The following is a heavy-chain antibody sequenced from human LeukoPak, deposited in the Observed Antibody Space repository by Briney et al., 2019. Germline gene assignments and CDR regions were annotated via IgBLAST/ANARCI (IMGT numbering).Heavy chain of an antibody. CDR3: ARGGPPYYFDY. J-gene: IGHJ4*02. CDR2: ISYDGSNK. Sequence: GGSLRLSCAASGFTFSSYAMHWVRQAPGKGLEWVAVISYDGSNKYYADSVKGRFTISRDNSKNTLYLQMNGLRAEDTAVYYCARGGPPYYFDYWGQGTLVTVSS. CDR1: GFTFSSYA. V-gene: IGHV3-30-3*01.